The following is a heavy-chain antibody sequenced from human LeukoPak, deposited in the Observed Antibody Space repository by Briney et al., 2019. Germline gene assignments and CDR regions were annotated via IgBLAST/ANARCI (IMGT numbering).Heavy chain of an antibody. CDR2: FDPEDGET. CDR3: ATGYDSSGWDAFDI. Sequence: GASVTVSCKVSGYTLTELSMHWVRQAPGKGLEWMGGFDPEDGETIYAQKFQGRVTMTEDTSTDPAYMELSSLRSEDTAVYYCATGYDSSGWDAFDIWGQGTMVTVSS. CDR1: GYTLTELS. D-gene: IGHD3-22*01. J-gene: IGHJ3*02. V-gene: IGHV1-24*01.